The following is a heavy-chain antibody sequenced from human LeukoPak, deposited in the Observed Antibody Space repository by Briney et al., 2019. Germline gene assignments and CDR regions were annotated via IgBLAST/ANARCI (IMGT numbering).Heavy chain of an antibody. CDR3: ARQYSSSWYDDRGWCDL. V-gene: IGHV4-38-2*02. J-gene: IGHJ5*02. CDR1: GYSISSGYY. CDR2: IYHGGST. Sequence: SETLSLTCTVSGYSISSGYYWGWIRPPPGKGLEWIGSIYHGGSTYYNPSLKSRAIITVDTSKKMFSLKLSSRTDAAAVLYYCARQYSSSWYDDRGWCDLWGQGTLVTAPS. D-gene: IGHD6-13*01.